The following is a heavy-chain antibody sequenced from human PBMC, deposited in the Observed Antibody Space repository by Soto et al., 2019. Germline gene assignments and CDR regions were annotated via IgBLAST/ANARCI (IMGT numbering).Heavy chain of an antibody. V-gene: IGHV3-49*03. CDR2: IRSKAYGGTT. J-gene: IGHJ5*02. CDR1: GFTFGDYA. CDR3: SVQLYKWFDP. Sequence: LRLSCTASGFTFGDYAMSWYRQAPGKGLEWVGFIRSKAYGGTTEYAASVKGRFTISRDDSKSIAYLQMNSLKTEDTAVYYCSVQLYKWFDPWGQGTLVTVSS.